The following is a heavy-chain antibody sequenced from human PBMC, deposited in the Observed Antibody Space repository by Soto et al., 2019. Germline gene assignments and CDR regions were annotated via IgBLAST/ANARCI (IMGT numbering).Heavy chain of an antibody. CDR1: GGSISSGDYY. V-gene: IGHV4-30-4*01. CDR2: IYYSGST. Sequence: SETLSLTCTVSGGSISSGDYYWSWIRQPPGKGLEWIGYIYYSGSTYYNPSLKSRVTISVDTSKNQFSLKLSSVTAADTAVYYCARADYDILTGYYYYFDYWGQGTLVTVSS. CDR3: ARADYDILTGYYYYFDY. J-gene: IGHJ4*02. D-gene: IGHD3-9*01.